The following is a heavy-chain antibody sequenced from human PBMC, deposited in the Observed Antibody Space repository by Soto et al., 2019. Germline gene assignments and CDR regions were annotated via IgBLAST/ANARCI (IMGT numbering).Heavy chain of an antibody. J-gene: IGHJ4*02. D-gene: IGHD5-18*01. V-gene: IGHV1-69*13. Sequence: SVKVSFKASGGTFSSYAISWVRQAPGQGLEWMGGIIPIFGTANYAQKFQGRVTITADESTSTAYVELSSLRSEDTAVYYCARDWNVDTAMGPVTTSVFDYWGQGTLVTVSS. CDR2: IIPIFGTA. CDR1: GGTFSSYA. CDR3: ARDWNVDTAMGPVTTSVFDY.